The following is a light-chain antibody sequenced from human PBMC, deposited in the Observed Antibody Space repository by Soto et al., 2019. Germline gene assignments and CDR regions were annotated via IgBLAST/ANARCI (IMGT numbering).Light chain of an antibody. Sequence: QSALTQPASVSGSPGQSITISCTGTSSDVGGYNYVSWYQQHPGKAPNLIIFDVSNRPSGVSNRFSGSKSGNSASLTISGRQAEDEADYYCSSYTGSNTPVVFGGGTQLTVL. J-gene: IGLJ2*01. V-gene: IGLV2-14*01. CDR2: DVS. CDR3: SSYTGSNTPVV. CDR1: SSDVGGYNY.